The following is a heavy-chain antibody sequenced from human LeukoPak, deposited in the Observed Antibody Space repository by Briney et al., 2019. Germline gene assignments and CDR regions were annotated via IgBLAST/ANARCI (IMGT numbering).Heavy chain of an antibody. CDR2: IYYSGST. D-gene: IGHD6-25*01. CDR3: ARVGIAAGFYYFDY. J-gene: IGHJ4*02. Sequence: RPSETLSLTCTVSGGSISSGGYYWSWIRQHPGKGLEWIGYIYYSGSTYYNPSLESRVTISVDTSKNQFSLKLSSVTAADTAVYYCARVGIAAGFYYFDYWGQGTLVTVSS. V-gene: IGHV4-31*03. CDR1: GGSISSGGYY.